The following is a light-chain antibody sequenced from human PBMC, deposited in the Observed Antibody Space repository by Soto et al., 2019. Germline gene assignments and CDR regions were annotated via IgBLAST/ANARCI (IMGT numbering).Light chain of an antibody. V-gene: IGLV2-14*03. Sequence: QSALTQPASVSGSPGQSITISCTGTSSDVGAYNYVSWYQQHPGKAPKLMIYDVTNRPSGVSNRFSGSKSGYTASLTISGLQAEDEDDYSCSSNTTSSTYVFGTGTKVTVL. CDR2: DVT. CDR1: SSDVGAYNY. J-gene: IGLJ1*01. CDR3: SSNTTSSTYV.